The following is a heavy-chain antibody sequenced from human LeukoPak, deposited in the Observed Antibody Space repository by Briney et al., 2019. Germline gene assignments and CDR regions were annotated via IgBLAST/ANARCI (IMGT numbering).Heavy chain of an antibody. CDR1: GYTFTGYY. J-gene: IGHJ4*02. CDR2: INPNSGGT. V-gene: IGHV1-2*02. D-gene: IGHD6-19*01. Sequence: ASVKVSCKASGYTFTGYYMHGVRQAPGQGLEWMGWINPNSGGTNYAQKFQGRVTMTRDTSISTAYMELSRLRSDDTAVYYCARPPTPGIAVAGFDYWGQGTLVTVSS. CDR3: ARPPTPGIAVAGFDY.